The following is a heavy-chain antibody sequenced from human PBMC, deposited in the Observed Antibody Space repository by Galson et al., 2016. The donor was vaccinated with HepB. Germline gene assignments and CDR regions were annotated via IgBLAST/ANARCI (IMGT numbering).Heavy chain of an antibody. CDR2: LSGTGGDT. D-gene: IGHD4-23*01. Sequence: SLRLSCAASGFVFRMYPMSWVRQAPGKGLEWVSALSGTGGDTYYADSVKGRFTISRDNSKNTLYLQMTSLRAADTATYYCAKDLTVASWVDPWGQGTLVTVSS. CDR1: GFVFRMYP. CDR3: AKDLTVASWVDP. J-gene: IGHJ5*02. V-gene: IGHV3-23*01.